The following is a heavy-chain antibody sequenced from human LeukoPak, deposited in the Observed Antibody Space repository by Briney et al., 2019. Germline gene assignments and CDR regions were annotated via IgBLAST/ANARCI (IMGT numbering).Heavy chain of an antibody. Sequence: SGKVSCTASGGTFSSYAISWVRKAPGQGLEWMGGIIPIFVTANYAQKFQGRVTITADESTSTAYMELSRLRSEHPAVYYCARPLDYDILTGYCPFGYWGQGTLVTVSS. CDR1: GGTFSSYA. J-gene: IGHJ4*02. CDR3: ARPLDYDILTGYCPFGY. D-gene: IGHD3-9*01. CDR2: IIPIFVTA. V-gene: IGHV1-69*13.